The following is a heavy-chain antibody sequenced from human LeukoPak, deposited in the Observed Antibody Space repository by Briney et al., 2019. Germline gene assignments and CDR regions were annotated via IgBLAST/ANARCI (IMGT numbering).Heavy chain of an antibody. D-gene: IGHD6-19*01. Sequence: SETLSLTCTVSGGSISSYYWSWIRQPPGKGLEWIGYIYYSGSTNYNPSLKSRVTISVDTSKNQFSLKLSSVTAADTAVYYCARDKRGSGWFPDAFDIWGQGTMVTVSS. V-gene: IGHV4-59*12. CDR3: ARDKRGSGWFPDAFDI. J-gene: IGHJ3*02. CDR2: IYYSGST. CDR1: GGSISSYY.